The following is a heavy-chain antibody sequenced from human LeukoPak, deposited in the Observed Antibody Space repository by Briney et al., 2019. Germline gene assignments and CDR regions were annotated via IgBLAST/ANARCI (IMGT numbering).Heavy chain of an antibody. Sequence: SETLSLTCTVSGGSISRYYWSWIRQPAGKGLEWIGRIYTSGSTNYNPSLKSRVTMSVDTSKNQFSLKLSSVTAADTAVYYCARDPPVDSSGYYSDDAFDIWGQGTMVTVSS. CDR2: IYTSGST. V-gene: IGHV4-4*07. CDR3: ARDPPVDSSGYYSDDAFDI. CDR1: GGSISRYY. D-gene: IGHD3-22*01. J-gene: IGHJ3*02.